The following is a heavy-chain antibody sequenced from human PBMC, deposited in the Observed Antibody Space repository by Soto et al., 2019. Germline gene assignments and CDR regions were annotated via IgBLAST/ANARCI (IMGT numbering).Heavy chain of an antibody. CDR1: GGSFSGYY. CDR2: IKHSGST. D-gene: IGHD6-13*01. J-gene: IGHJ5*02. Sequence: SETLSRTCAVYGGSFSGYYWIWIRQPPGKGLEWIGEIKHSGSTNYNPSLKSRVTISVDTSKNQFSPKLSSVTAADTAVYYCARAGGSSSSWYSVLTHRRDNWFDPWGQGTLVTVSS. V-gene: IGHV4-34*01. CDR3: ARAGGSSSSWYSVLTHRRDNWFDP.